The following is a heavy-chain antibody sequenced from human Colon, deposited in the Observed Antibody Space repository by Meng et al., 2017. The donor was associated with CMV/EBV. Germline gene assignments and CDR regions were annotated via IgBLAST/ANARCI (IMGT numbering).Heavy chain of an antibody. CDR3: ARGGWVVAGTLADYYYGMDV. J-gene: IGHJ6*02. D-gene: IGHD6-19*01. Sequence: GGSLRLSCAASGFTFSSYWMHWVRQAPGKGLVWVSRINSDGSSTSYADSVKGRFTISRDNAKNTLYLQMNSLRAEDTAVYYCARGGWVVAGTLADYYYGMDVWGQGTTVTVSS. CDR2: INSDGSST. CDR1: GFTFSSYW. V-gene: IGHV3-74*01.